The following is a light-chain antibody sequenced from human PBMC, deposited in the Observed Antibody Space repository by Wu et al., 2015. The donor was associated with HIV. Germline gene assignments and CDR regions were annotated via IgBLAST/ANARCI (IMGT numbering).Light chain of an antibody. CDR1: QSFSSNF. CDR2: AAS. Sequence: EIVLTQSPGTLSLSPGEGATLSCRASQSFSSNFLAWYQQKPGQAPRVLIYAASRRATGIPDRFSGSGSGTDFTLTISGLEPEDFAVYYCCENSNIPLTFGGGTKVEIK. J-gene: IGKJ4*01. V-gene: IGKV3-20*01. CDR3: CENSNIPLT.